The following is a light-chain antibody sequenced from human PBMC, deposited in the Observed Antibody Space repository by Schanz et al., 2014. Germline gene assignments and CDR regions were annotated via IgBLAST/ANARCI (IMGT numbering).Light chain of an antibody. J-gene: IGKJ2*01. CDR2: WAS. CDR3: QQYYSTPDT. Sequence: DIVMTQSPDSLAVSLGERATINCKSSQNVLYGSNNKNYLAWYQQTPGQPPKVLIYWASTRESGVPDRFSGSGSGTDFTLTISSLQAEDVAVYYCQQYYSTPDTFGQGTKLEIK. CDR1: QNVLYGSNNKNY. V-gene: IGKV4-1*01.